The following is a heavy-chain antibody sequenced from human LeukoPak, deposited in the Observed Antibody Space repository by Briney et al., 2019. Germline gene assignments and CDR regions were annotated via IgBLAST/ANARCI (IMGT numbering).Heavy chain of an antibody. V-gene: IGHV3-21*05. CDR2: ISSRSSDT. Sequence: KSGGSLRLSCAASGFTFSRYSMNWVRQAPGKGLEWVSHISSRSSDTYYADSVKGRFTISRDNAKNSLYLQMNSLKTEDTAVYYCTRVGNYDSSGYYLLDYWGQGTLVTVSS. D-gene: IGHD3-22*01. CDR3: TRVGNYDSSGYYLLDY. J-gene: IGHJ4*02. CDR1: GFTFSRYS.